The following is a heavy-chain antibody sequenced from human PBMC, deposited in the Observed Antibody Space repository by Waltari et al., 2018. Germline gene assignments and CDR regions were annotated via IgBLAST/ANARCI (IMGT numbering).Heavy chain of an antibody. J-gene: IGHJ4*01. Sequence: EVQLVESGGGLIQTGGYCRLSCAAYGCKINYNYMTRVRQAPGKGLEWVSVIYSGGRTDYPLSMKGRVTISRDTYKNLVFLEMKSLRAEDTAVYYCARGETAVLDYWGHGTLVTVSS. CDR1: GCKINYNY. D-gene: IGHD6-6*01. CDR3: ARGETAVLDY. CDR2: IYSGGRT. V-gene: IGHV3-53*01.